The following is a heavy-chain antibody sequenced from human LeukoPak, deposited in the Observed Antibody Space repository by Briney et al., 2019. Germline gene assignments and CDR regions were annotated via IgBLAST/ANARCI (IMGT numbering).Heavy chain of an antibody. J-gene: IGHJ4*02. CDR1: GYTFTSYG. CDR2: ISAYNGNT. CDR3: ARGSTAGTLGPEDFDY. V-gene: IGHV1-18*01. D-gene: IGHD6-13*01. Sequence: ASVKVSCKASGYTFTSYGISWVRQAPGQGLEWMGWISAYNGNTNYAQKLQGRVTMTTDTSTSTAYMELRSLRSDDTAVYYCARGSTAGTLGPEDFDYWGQGTLVTVSS.